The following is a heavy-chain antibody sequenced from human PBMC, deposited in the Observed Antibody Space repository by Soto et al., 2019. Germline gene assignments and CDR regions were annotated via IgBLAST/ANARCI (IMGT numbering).Heavy chain of an antibody. D-gene: IGHD3-22*01. CDR2: IYYSGST. CDR1: GDSISSGGYY. V-gene: IGHV4-31*03. CDR3: ARGAMIVVGPILSEYFQH. J-gene: IGHJ1*01. Sequence: LSLTCTVSGDSISSGGYYWSWIRQHPGKGLEWIGYIYYSGSTYYNPSLKSRVTISVDTSKNQFSLKLSSVTAADTAVYYCARGAMIVVGPILSEYFQHWGQGTLVTVSS.